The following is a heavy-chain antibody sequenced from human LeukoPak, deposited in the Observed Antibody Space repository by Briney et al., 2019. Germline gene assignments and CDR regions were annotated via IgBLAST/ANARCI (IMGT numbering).Heavy chain of an antibody. D-gene: IGHD2-15*01. CDR2: IIPIFGTA. J-gene: IGHJ6*03. CDR1: GGTFSSYA. Sequence: GTSVKVSCKASGGTFSSYAISWVRQAPGQGLEWMGGIIPIFGTANYAQKFQGRVTITADESTSTAYMELSSLRSEDTAVYYCARPPTSSRGGRYYYMDVWGKGTTVTVSS. CDR3: ARPPTSSRGGRYYYMDV. V-gene: IGHV1-69*13.